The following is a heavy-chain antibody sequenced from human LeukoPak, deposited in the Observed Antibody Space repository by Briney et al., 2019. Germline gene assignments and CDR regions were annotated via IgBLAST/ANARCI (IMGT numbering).Heavy chain of an antibody. Sequence: PSETLSLTCAVYGGSFSGYYWSWIRQPPGKGLEWIGEINHSGSTNYNPYLKSRVTISVDTSKNQFSLKLSSVTAADTAVYYCARVLPRSSGWYGDYYYYMDVWGKGTTVTVSS. V-gene: IGHV4-34*01. CDR3: ARVLPRSSGWYGDYYYYMDV. CDR1: GGSFSGYY. CDR2: INHSGST. J-gene: IGHJ6*03. D-gene: IGHD6-19*01.